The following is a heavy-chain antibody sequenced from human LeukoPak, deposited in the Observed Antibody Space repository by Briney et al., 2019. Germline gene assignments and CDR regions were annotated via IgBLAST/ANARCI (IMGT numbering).Heavy chain of an antibody. CDR1: GFTFSSYS. D-gene: IGHD3-3*01. CDR3: ASSGFWSGHYLRGWDY. CDR2: ISSSSSYI. J-gene: IGHJ4*02. Sequence: GGSLRLSCAASGFTFSSYSMNWVRQAPGKGLEWVSSISSSSSYIYYADSVKGRFTISRDNAKNSLYLQMNSLRAEDTAVYYCASSGFWSGHYLRGWDYWGQGTLVTVSS. V-gene: IGHV3-21*01.